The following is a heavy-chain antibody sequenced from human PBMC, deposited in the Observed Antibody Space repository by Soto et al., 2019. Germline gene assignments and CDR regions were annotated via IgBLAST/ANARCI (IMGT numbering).Heavy chain of an antibody. CDR3: ARETYSSGWTPTFDY. CDR1: GLTFSSYA. V-gene: IGHV3-30-3*01. J-gene: IGHJ4*02. Sequence: QVQLVESGGGVVQPGRSLRLSCAASGLTFSSYAMHWVRQAPGKGLEWVAVISYDGSNKYYADSVKGRFTISRDNSKNTLYLQMNSLRAEDTAVYYCARETYSSGWTPTFDYWGQGTLVTVSS. CDR2: ISYDGSNK. D-gene: IGHD6-19*01.